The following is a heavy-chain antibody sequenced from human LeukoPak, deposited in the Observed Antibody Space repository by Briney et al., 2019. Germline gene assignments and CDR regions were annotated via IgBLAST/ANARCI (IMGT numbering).Heavy chain of an antibody. D-gene: IGHD2-15*01. CDR3: ARSQRIVVVAAKRYYFDY. CDR1: GYTFTSYD. V-gene: IGHV1-8*01. J-gene: IGHJ4*02. CDR2: MNPNSGNT. Sequence: ASVKVSCKASGYTFTSYDINWARQATGQGLEWMGWMNPNSGNTGYAQKFQGRVTMTRNTSISTAYMELSSLRSEDTAVYYCARSQRIVVVAAKRYYFDYWGQGTLVTVSS.